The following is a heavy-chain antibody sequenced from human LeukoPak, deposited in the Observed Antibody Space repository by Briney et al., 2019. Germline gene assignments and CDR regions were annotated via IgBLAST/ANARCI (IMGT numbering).Heavy chain of an antibody. CDR3: ARVEDGYNIHPIKFDY. CDR2: ISGSGGST. CDR1: GFTFSSYA. J-gene: IGHJ4*02. D-gene: IGHD5-24*01. Sequence: GGSLRLSCAASGFTFSSYAMSWVRQAPGKGLEWVSAISGSGGSTYYADSVKGRFTISRDNSKNTLYLQMNSLRADDTAVYYCARVEDGYNIHPIKFDYWGQGTLVTVSS. V-gene: IGHV3-23*01.